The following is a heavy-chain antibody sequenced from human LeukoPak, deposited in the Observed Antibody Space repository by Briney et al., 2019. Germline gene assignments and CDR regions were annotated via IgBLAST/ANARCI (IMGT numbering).Heavy chain of an antibody. J-gene: IGHJ3*01. V-gene: IGHV3-30*02. Sequence: GGSLRLSCAASGFTFSSYAITWVRQAPGKGLEWVAFIRYDGSSKYHADSVKGRFTISRDNSKNTLYLQMNRLRAEDTAVYYCGKHRSYGDYGAFDFWGQGTMVIVSS. D-gene: IGHD4-17*01. CDR3: GKHRSYGDYGAFDF. CDR2: IRYDGSSK. CDR1: GFTFSSYA.